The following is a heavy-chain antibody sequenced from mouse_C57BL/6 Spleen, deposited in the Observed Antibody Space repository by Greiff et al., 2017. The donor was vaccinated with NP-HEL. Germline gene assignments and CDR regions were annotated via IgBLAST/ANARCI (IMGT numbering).Heavy chain of an antibody. CDR3: AREGVVAKGWFAY. J-gene: IGHJ3*01. Sequence: VQLQQSGPELVKPGASVKISCKASGYAFSSSWMNWVKQRPGKGLEWIGRIYPGDGDTNYNGKFKGKATLTADKSSSTAYMQLSSLTSEDSAVYFCAREGVVAKGWFAYWGQGTLVTVSA. V-gene: IGHV1-82*01. D-gene: IGHD1-1*01. CDR2: IYPGDGDT. CDR1: GYAFSSSW.